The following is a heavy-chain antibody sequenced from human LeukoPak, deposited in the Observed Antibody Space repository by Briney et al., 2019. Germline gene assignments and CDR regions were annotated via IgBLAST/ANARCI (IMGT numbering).Heavy chain of an antibody. J-gene: IGHJ4*02. Sequence: PGGSLRLSCAASGFTFSSYWISWVRQAPGKGLEWVANIKQDGSEKYYVDSVKGRFTISRDNAKNSLYLQMNSLRAEDTAVYYCARDYGDYEGYFDYWGQGTLVTVSS. CDR1: GFTFSSYW. V-gene: IGHV3-7*01. CDR2: IKQDGSEK. D-gene: IGHD4-17*01. CDR3: ARDYGDYEGYFDY.